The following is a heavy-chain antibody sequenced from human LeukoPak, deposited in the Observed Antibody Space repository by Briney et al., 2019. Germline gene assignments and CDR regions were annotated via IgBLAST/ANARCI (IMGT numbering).Heavy chain of an antibody. D-gene: IGHD3-10*01. CDR2: ISWNSGSI. Sequence: QSGGSLRLSCAASGFTFDDYAMHWVRQAPGKGLEWVSGISWNSGSIGYADSVKGRFTISRDNSKNTLYLQMNSLRAEDTAVYYCARGLGPGDYWGQGTLVTVSS. J-gene: IGHJ4*02. CDR1: GFTFDDYA. CDR3: ARGLGPGDY. V-gene: IGHV3-9*01.